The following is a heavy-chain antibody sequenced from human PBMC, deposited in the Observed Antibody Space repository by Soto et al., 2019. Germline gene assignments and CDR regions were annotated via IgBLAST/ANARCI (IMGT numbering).Heavy chain of an antibody. CDR2: IIPVFGTP. Sequence: WASVKVSCKASGYSFSSHAITWVRQAPGQGLEWMGGIIPVFGTPSYAQKFQGRVTISADKSTNTSYLELRSLRSEDTAVYYCARGGALSTSWYWGDGLDSWGQGTQVTVSS. J-gene: IGHJ4*02. D-gene: IGHD6-13*01. CDR3: ARGGALSTSWYWGDGLDS. V-gene: IGHV1-69*06. CDR1: GYSFSSHA.